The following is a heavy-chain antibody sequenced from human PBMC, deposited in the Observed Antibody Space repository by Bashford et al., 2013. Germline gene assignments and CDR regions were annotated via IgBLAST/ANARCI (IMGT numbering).Heavy chain of an antibody. CDR2: MNPNSGNT. J-gene: IGHJ5*02. D-gene: IGHD3-16*01. V-gene: IGHV1-8*02. CDR1: GGNFNNYC. CDR3: ARVGLEMGAAARVDA. Sequence: VASVKVSCKASGGNFNNYCITWVRQATGQGLEWMGWMNPNSGNTGYAQKFQGRVTMTRNTSISTAYMELSSLRSEDTAVYYCARVGLEMGAAARVDAWGQGTLVTVSS.